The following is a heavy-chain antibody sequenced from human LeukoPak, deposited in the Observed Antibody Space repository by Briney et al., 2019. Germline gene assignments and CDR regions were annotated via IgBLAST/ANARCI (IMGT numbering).Heavy chain of an antibody. CDR1: GYTFISYT. Sequence: ASVKVSCKASGYTFISYTLHWVRQAPGQRLEWMGWINAGNGNTKYSQKFQGRVTFTRDTSASTAYMELSRLRSDDTAVYYCAVTYYYDSSGYIDFDYWGQGTLVTVSS. D-gene: IGHD3-22*01. V-gene: IGHV1-3*01. CDR2: INAGNGNT. CDR3: AVTYYYDSSGYIDFDY. J-gene: IGHJ4*02.